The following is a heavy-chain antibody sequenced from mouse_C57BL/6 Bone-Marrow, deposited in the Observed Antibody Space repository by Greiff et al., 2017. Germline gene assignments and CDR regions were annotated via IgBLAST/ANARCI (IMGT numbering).Heavy chain of an antibody. Sequence: DVKLVESGGGLVKPGGSLKLSCAASGFTFSSYAMSWVRQTPEKRLEWVATISDGGSYTYYPDNVKGRFTISRDNAKNNLYLQMSHLKSEDTALYYCARVLVWGNYAMDYWGQGTSVTVSS. CDR3: ARVLVWGNYAMDY. V-gene: IGHV5-4*03. D-gene: IGHD2-10*02. CDR1: GFTFSSYA. CDR2: ISDGGSYT. J-gene: IGHJ4*01.